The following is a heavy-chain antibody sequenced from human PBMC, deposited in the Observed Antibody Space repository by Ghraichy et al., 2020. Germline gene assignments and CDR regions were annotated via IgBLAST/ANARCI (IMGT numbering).Heavy chain of an antibody. V-gene: IGHV1-2*02. CDR2: NNPNSGGT. J-gene: IGHJ4*02. CDR3: ARVPLYDSGRYYHEYYFDY. CDR1: GYTFTGYD. D-gene: IGHD3-10*01. Sequence: ASVKVSCKTSGYTFTGYDMNWVRQAPGQGLELMGWNNPNSGGTNYAQKFQGRVTMTRDTSLSSAYMELSRLRSDDTAVYYCARVPLYDSGRYYHEYYFDYWGQGTLVTVSS.